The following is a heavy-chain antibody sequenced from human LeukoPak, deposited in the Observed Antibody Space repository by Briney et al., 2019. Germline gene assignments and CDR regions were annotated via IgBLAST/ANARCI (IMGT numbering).Heavy chain of an antibody. D-gene: IGHD3-10*01. CDR2: ISAYNGNT. CDR3: ARDQKRLYGSGSYYYYGMDV. J-gene: IGHJ6*02. V-gene: IGHV1-18*01. CDR1: GYTFTSYG. Sequence: ASVKVSCKASGYTFTSYGISWVRQAPGQGLEWMGWISAYNGNTNYAQKLQGRVTMTTDTSTSTACMELRSLRSDDTAVYYCARDQKRLYGSGSYYYYGMDVWGQGTTVTVSS.